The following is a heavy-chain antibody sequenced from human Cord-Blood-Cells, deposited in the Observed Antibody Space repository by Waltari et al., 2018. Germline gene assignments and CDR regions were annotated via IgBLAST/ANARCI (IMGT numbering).Heavy chain of an antibody. CDR3: ARGDDSSGYSTFDY. Sequence: QVQLQQWGAGLLKPSETLSLTCAVYGGSFSGYYWSWIRQPPGKGLEWIGEINHSVSTNSNPSLKSRVTISVDTSKNQFSLKLSSVTAADTAVYYCARGDDSSGYSTFDYWGQGTLVTVSS. CDR1: GGSFSGYY. D-gene: IGHD3-22*01. J-gene: IGHJ4*02. CDR2: INHSVST. V-gene: IGHV4-34*01.